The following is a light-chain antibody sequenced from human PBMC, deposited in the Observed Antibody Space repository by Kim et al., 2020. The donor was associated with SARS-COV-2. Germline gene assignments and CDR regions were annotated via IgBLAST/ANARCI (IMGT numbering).Light chain of an antibody. V-gene: IGKV2-28*01. J-gene: IGKJ4*01. CDR2: LGS. Sequence: DIVMTQSPLSLPVTPGDPASISCRSSQSLLSSNGKNYLSWYLQKPGQSQQLLIYLGSNRATGVPDRCSGGGAGTDYTLEISRVYAVNVGVYYTMQGIQIARTLGGGTKVDIK. CDR1: QSLLSSNGKNY. CDR3: MQGIQIART.